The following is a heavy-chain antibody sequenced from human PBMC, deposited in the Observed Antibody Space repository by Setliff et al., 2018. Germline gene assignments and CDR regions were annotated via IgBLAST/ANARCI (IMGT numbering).Heavy chain of an antibody. Sequence: LSLTCTVPGGSISSGGYYWSWIRQHPGKGLEWIGYIYYSGSTYYNPSLKSRVTISVDTSKNQFSLKLSSVTAADTAVYYCARVTLVVVIRNAFDIWGQGTMGTVSS. J-gene: IGHJ3*02. CDR3: ARVTLVVVIRNAFDI. CDR2: IYYSGST. CDR1: GGSISSGGYY. V-gene: IGHV4-31*03. D-gene: IGHD2-21*01.